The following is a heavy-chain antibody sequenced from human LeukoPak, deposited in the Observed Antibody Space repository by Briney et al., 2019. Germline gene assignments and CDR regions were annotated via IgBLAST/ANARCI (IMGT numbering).Heavy chain of an antibody. J-gene: IGHJ4*02. V-gene: IGHV4-59*01. CDR3: ARDVKSGTGYFDY. CDR2: IYYSGST. Sequence: PSETLSLTCTVSGGSISSYYWSWIRQPPGKGLEWIGYIYYSGSTNYNPSLESRVSISVDTSKNQFSLKLSSVTAADTAVYYCARDVKSGTGYFDYWGQGTLVTVSS. CDR1: GGSISSYY. D-gene: IGHD1-26*01.